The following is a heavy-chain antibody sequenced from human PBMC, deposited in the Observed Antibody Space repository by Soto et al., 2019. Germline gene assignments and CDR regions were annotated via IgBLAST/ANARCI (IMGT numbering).Heavy chain of an antibody. CDR2: INAGNGDT. CDR3: ARDWTHYDSSGPGDY. D-gene: IGHD3-22*01. V-gene: IGHV1-3*01. Sequence: ASVKVSCKASGYTFTSYPMHWVRQAPGQGLEWMGWINAGNGDTKYSQKFQGRVTITRDISAITAYMELYSLRSEDTAVYYCARDWTHYDSSGPGDYWGQGTLVTVSS. J-gene: IGHJ4*02. CDR1: GYTFTSYP.